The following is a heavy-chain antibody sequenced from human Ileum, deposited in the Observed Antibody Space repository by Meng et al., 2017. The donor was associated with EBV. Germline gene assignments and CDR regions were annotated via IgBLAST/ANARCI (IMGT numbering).Heavy chain of an antibody. CDR3: ARDSEKLLGWFDP. J-gene: IGHJ5*02. V-gene: IGHV1-2*05. Sequence: GPLEQFGAEVKQPGASVQVSVKYSGYTISDYYMYWVRQVPGLWLEWMGRINPNGGGTLYAQKFRGRVTMTRDMSNSTVFMELSRLRSDDTGIYYCARDSEKLLGWFDPWGQGTLVTVSS. CDR2: INPNGGGT. CDR1: GYTISDYY. D-gene: IGHD6-19*01.